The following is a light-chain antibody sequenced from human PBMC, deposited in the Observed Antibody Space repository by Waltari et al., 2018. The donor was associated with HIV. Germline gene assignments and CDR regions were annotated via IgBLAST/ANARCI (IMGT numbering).Light chain of an antibody. CDR1: QSVTTY. CDR3: QQYGNSPVYT. Sequence: EIVLTQSPGTLSLSPGERATLSCRASQSVTTYLAWYQQQPGRAPRPLIFDASTRASGIPDRFSGSGSGTDFTLTISRLEPEDFAVYYCQQYGNSPVYTFGQGTKLEIK. V-gene: IGKV3-20*01. J-gene: IGKJ2*01. CDR2: DAS.